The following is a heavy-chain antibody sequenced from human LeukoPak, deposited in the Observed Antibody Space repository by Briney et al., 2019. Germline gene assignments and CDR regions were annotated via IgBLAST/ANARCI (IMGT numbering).Heavy chain of an antibody. CDR2: IDHSGST. CDR3: ARGGYGPESHYRY. V-gene: IGHV4-34*01. J-gene: IGHJ4*02. CDR1: SGSFTGYY. D-gene: IGHD3-10*01. Sequence: SETLSLTCAVSSGSFTGYYWIWIRQPPRKGLEWSGEIDHSGSTSYNPSLKSRVTISVDTFKNQFSLKLISVTAADTAVYYCARGGYGPESHYRYWGQGTLVTVSS.